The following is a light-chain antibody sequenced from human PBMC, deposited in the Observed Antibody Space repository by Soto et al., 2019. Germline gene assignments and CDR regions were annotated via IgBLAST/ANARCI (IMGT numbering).Light chain of an antibody. Sequence: QSVLTQPPSASGTPRQRVTISCSGSSSNIGSNTVNWYQQLPGTAPKLLIYSNNQRPSGVPDRFSGSKSGTSASLAISGLQSEDEADYYCAAWDDSLNGPVFGTGTKATVL. V-gene: IGLV1-44*01. CDR1: SSNIGSNT. J-gene: IGLJ1*01. CDR3: AAWDDSLNGPV. CDR2: SNN.